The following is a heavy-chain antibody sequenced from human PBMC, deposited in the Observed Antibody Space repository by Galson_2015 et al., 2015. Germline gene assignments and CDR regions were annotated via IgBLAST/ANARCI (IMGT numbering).Heavy chain of an antibody. CDR2: IIPILGIA. V-gene: IGHV1-69*02. CDR3: ARYRRVTAIPDPRTDAFDI. J-gene: IGHJ3*02. D-gene: IGHD2-21*02. Sequence: SVKVSCKASGGTFSSYTISWVRQAPGQGLEWMGRIIPILGIANYAQKFQGRVTITADKSTSTAYMELSSLRSEDTAVYYCARYRRVTAIPDPRTDAFDIWGQGTMVTVSS. CDR1: GGTFSSYT.